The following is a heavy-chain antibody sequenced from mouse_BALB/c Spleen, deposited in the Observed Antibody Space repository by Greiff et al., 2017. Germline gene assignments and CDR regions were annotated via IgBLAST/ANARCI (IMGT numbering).Heavy chain of an antibody. CDR3: ARLGYDAMDY. Sequence: QVQLQQSGAELVRPGVSVKISCKGSGYTFTDYAMHWVKQRHAKSLEWIGVISTYYGDASYNQKFKGKATMTVDKSSSTAYMELARLTSEDSAIYYCARLGYDAMDYWGQGTSVTVSS. CDR1: GYTFTDYA. J-gene: IGHJ4*01. CDR2: ISTYYGDA. D-gene: IGHD4-1*01. V-gene: IGHV1S137*01.